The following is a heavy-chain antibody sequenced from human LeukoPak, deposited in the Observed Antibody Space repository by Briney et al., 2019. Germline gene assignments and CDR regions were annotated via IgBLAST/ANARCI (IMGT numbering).Heavy chain of an antibody. D-gene: IGHD6-13*01. CDR1: RGTFSSYA. V-gene: IGHV1-69*13. CDR3: ARVARSSSWDYYFDY. CDR2: IIPIFGTA. Sequence: SVKVSCKASRGTFSSYAISWVRQAPGQGLEWMGGIIPIFGTANYAQKFQGRVAITADESTSTAYMELSSLRSEDTAVYYCARVARSSSWDYYFDYWGQGTLVTVSS. J-gene: IGHJ4*02.